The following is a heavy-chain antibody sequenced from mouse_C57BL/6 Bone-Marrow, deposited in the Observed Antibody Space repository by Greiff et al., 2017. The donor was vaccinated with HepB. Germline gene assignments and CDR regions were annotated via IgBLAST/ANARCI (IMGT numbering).Heavy chain of an antibody. CDR3: ASIYYDYGAGSPYWYFDV. CDR1: GYTFTSYD. J-gene: IGHJ1*03. D-gene: IGHD2-4*01. V-gene: IGHV1-85*01. CDR2: IYPRDGST. Sequence: VQLQQSGPELVKPGASVKLSCKASGYTFTSYDINWVKQRPGQGLEWIGWIYPRDGSTKYNEKFKGKATLTADKSSSTAYMELRSLTSEDSAVYFCASIYYDYGAGSPYWYFDVWGTGTTVTVSS.